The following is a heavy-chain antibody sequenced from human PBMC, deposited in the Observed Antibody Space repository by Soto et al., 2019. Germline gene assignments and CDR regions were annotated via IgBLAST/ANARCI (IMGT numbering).Heavy chain of an antibody. CDR1: GYTFTSYA. CDR3: ARVYGSGSYYYYGMDV. J-gene: IGHJ6*02. D-gene: IGHD3-10*01. CDR2: INAGNGNT. V-gene: IGHV1-3*01. Sequence: RASVKVSCKASGYTFTSYAMHWVRQAPGQRLEWMGWINAGNGNTKYSQKFQGRVTITRDTSASTAYMELSSLRSEDTAVYYCARVYGSGSYYYYGMDVWGQGTTVTVSS.